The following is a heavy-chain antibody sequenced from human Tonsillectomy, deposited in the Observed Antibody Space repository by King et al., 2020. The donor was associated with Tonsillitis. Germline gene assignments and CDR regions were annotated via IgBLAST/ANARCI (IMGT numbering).Heavy chain of an antibody. CDR1: GFTISSYW. Sequence: VQLVESGGGLVQTGGSLRLSCAVSGFTISSYWMYWVRQAPGKGLVWVSRFKSDGNRTSYADSVRGRFTISRDNAKNTLNLQMNSLRAEDTAVYYCERDREYCTNGVCYTPAFDIWGQGTMVTVSS. D-gene: IGHD2-8*01. J-gene: IGHJ3*02. CDR2: FKSDGNRT. CDR3: ERDREYCTNGVCYTPAFDI. V-gene: IGHV3-74*01.